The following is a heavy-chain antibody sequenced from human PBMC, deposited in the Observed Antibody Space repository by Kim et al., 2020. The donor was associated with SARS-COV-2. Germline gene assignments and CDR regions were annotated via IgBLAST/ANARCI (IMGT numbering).Heavy chain of an antibody. D-gene: IGHD5-18*01. V-gene: IGHV3-23*01. CDR1: GFTFSSHA. CDR2: ISGSGGTT. J-gene: IGHJ4*02. CDR3: AKSSWIQLWLEES. Sequence: GGSLRLSCAASGFTFSSHAMSWVRQAPGKGLEWVSAISGSGGTTYYADSVKGRFTISRDNSKNTLYLQMNSLRAEDTAVYYCAKSSWIQLWLEESWGQGTLVTVSS.